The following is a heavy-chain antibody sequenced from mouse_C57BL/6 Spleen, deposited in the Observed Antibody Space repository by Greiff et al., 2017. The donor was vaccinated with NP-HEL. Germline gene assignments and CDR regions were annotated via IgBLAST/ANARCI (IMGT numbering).Heavy chain of an antibody. CDR3: TRDGGAY. CDR2: IDPETGGT. J-gene: IGHJ3*01. V-gene: IGHV1-15*01. D-gene: IGHD1-1*02. CDR1: GYTFTDYE. Sequence: QVQLQQSGAELVRPGASVTLSCKASGYTFTDYEMHWVKQTPVHGLEWIGAIDPETGGTAYNQKFKGKAILTADKSSSTAYMELRSLTAEDSAVYYCTRDGGAYWGQGTLVTVSA.